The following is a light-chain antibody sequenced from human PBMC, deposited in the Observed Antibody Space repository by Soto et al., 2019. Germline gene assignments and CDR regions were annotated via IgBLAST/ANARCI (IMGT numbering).Light chain of an antibody. CDR1: QCISSW. CDR2: AAS. V-gene: IGKV1-12*01. J-gene: IGKJ1*01. Sequence: DIQMTQSPSSVSASVGDRVTITCRASQCISSWLAWYQQKPGKAPKRLIYAASSLQSGVPSRFSGSGSGTDFTLTIISLQPEDFATYYCQQANSFPPGTFGQGTKVEIK. CDR3: QQANSFPPGT.